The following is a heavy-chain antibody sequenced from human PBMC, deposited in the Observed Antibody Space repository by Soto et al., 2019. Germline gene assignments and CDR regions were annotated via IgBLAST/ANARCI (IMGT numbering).Heavy chain of an antibody. J-gene: IGHJ4*02. Sequence: EVQLVESGGGLVQPGESLRLSCAASGFTFSSYSMNWVRQAPGKGLEWVSYISSSSSTIYYADSVKGRFTISRDNAKNSLYLQMNSLRDEDTAVYYCARVFYSVAGTGGLDYWGQGTLVTVSS. CDR2: ISSSSSTI. CDR1: GFTFSSYS. D-gene: IGHD6-19*01. V-gene: IGHV3-48*02. CDR3: ARVFYSVAGTGGLDY.